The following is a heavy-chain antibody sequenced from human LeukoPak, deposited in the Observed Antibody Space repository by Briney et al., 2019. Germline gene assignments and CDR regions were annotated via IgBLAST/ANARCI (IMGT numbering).Heavy chain of an antibody. D-gene: IGHD2-15*01. J-gene: IGHJ4*02. CDR3: TRGTNRWPDY. CDR2: IYYSGST. Sequence: SETLSLTCTVSGGSISSGGYYWSWIRQHPGKGLEWIGYIYYSGSTYYNPSLKSRVTISVDTSKNQFSLKLSSVTAADTAVYYCTRGTNRWPDYWGQGTLVIVSS. CDR1: GGSISSGGYY. V-gene: IGHV4-31*03.